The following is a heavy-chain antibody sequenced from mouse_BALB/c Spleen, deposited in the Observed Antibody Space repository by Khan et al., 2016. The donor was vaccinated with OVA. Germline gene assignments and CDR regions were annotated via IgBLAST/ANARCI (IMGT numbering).Heavy chain of an antibody. V-gene: IGHV1S81*02. CDR1: GYTFTSYW. CDR2: TNPTNGRT. J-gene: IGHJ2*01. Sequence: QVQLQQSGAELVKAGASVKMSCKASGYTFTSYWMHWVKQRLGQGLEWFAETNPTNGRTYYNEKFKSKATLTVDKSSSTAYMLLSGQTFKDSAVYYCARIKKIVATYFDYWGQGTTLTVSS. D-gene: IGHD1-1*01. CDR3: ARIKKIVATYFDY.